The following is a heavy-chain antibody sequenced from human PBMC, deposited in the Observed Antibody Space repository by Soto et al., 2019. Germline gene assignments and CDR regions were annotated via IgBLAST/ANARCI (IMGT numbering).Heavy chain of an antibody. Sequence: WASVKVSCKASGGTFSSYAISWVRQAPGQGLEWMGGIIPIFGTANYAQKFQGRVTITADESTSTAYMELSSLRSEDTAVYYCAREGSSPGLTWFDPWGQGTLVTVSS. CDR3: AREGSSPGLTWFDP. J-gene: IGHJ5*02. V-gene: IGHV1-69*13. CDR1: GGTFSSYA. D-gene: IGHD6-6*01. CDR2: IIPIFGTA.